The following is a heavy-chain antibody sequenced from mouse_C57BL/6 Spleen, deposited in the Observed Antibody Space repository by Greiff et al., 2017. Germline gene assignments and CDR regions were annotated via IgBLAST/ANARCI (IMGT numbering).Heavy chain of an antibody. D-gene: IGHD1-1*01. CDR1: GYAFSSSW. V-gene: IGHV1-82*01. Sequence: VQRVESGPVLVKPGASVKISCKASGYAFSSSWMNWVKQRPGKGLEWIGRIYPGDGATNYKGKFKGKAKLTADKSSSTAYMQLSSLTSEDSAVSFGARTGCYGSSYGFDYWGQGTTLTVSS. CDR3: ARTGCYGSSYGFDY. J-gene: IGHJ2*01. CDR2: IYPGDGAT.